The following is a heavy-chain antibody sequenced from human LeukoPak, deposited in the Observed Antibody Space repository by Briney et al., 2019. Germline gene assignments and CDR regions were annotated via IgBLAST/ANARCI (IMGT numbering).Heavy chain of an antibody. J-gene: IGHJ6*02. CDR1: GYTFTGYY. CDR2: INPNSGGT. CDR3: ARGKDYYYYGMDV. V-gene: IGHV1-2*02. Sequence: ASVKVSCKASGYTFTGYYMHWVRQAPGQGLEWMGWINPNSGGTNYAQKCQGRVTMTRDTSISTAYMELSRLRSDDTAVYYCARGKDYYYYGMDVWGQGTTVTVSS.